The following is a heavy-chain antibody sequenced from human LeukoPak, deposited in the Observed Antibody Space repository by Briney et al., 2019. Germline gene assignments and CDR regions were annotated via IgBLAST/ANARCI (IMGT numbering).Heavy chain of an antibody. D-gene: IGHD7-27*01. CDR1: GFTFSSYE. Sequence: GGSLRLSCAASGFTFSSYEMNWVRQAPGKGLEWVSYISSSGSTIYYADSMKGRFTVSRDNAKNSVYLQMNSLRAEDTAVYYCARDRNWVTDYWGQGTLVLVSS. V-gene: IGHV3-48*03. J-gene: IGHJ4*02. CDR3: ARDRNWVTDY. CDR2: ISSSGSTI.